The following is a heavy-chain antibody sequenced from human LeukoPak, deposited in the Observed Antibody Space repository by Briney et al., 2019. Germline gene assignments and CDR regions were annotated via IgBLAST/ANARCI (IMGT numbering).Heavy chain of an antibody. J-gene: IGHJ4*02. Sequence: WRSLRLSCAASGFTFSSYAMHWVRQAPGKRLEWVAAISYDGSNTYYADSVKGRFTISRDNSKNTLYLQMNSLRAEDTAVYYCARGLVVPAAILGGGFDYWGQGTLVTVSS. CDR2: ISYDGSNT. D-gene: IGHD2-2*02. V-gene: IGHV3-30*14. CDR3: ARGLVVPAAILGGGFDY. CDR1: GFTFSSYA.